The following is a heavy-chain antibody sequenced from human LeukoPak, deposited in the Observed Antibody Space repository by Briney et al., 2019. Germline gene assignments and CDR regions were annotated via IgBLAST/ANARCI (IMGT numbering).Heavy chain of an antibody. V-gene: IGHV1-3*03. D-gene: IGHD3-10*01. Sequence: ASVKVSCKASGYTFTSYGISWVRQAPGQRLEWMGWINAGNGNTKYSQEFQGRVTITRDTSASTAYMELSSLRSEDIAVYYCARGHRYYSSSGSYLRRDSWFDPWGQGTLVTVSS. CDR2: INAGNGNT. CDR1: GYTFTSYG. J-gene: IGHJ5*02. CDR3: ARGHRYYSSSGSYLRRDSWFDP.